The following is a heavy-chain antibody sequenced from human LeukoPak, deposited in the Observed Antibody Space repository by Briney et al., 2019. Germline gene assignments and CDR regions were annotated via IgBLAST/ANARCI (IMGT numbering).Heavy chain of an antibody. CDR1: GYTFTSYG. D-gene: IGHD3-10*01. Sequence: ASVKVSCKASGYTFTSYGISCVRQAPGQGLEWMGWISAYNGNTNYAQKLQGRVTMTTDTSTSTAYMELRSLRSDDTAVYFCARRPLTMVRGVSYNWFDPWGQGTLVTVSS. V-gene: IGHV1-18*01. CDR3: ARRPLTMVRGVSYNWFDP. CDR2: ISAYNGNT. J-gene: IGHJ5*02.